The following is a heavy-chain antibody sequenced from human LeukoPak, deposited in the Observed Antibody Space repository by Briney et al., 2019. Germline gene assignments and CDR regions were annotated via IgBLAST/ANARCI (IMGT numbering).Heavy chain of an antibody. Sequence: GGSLRLSCAASGCTFSSYGMHWVRQAPGKGLEWVAVQWYDGRNKFYADSVKGRFTISRDNSKNTLYLQMNRLRAEDTAVYYCARDEALGYCSGGSCYRLVYWGQGTLVTVS. CDR1: GCTFSSYG. CDR2: QWYDGRNK. J-gene: IGHJ4*02. CDR3: ARDEALGYCSGGSCYRLVY. D-gene: IGHD2-15*01. V-gene: IGHV3-33*01.